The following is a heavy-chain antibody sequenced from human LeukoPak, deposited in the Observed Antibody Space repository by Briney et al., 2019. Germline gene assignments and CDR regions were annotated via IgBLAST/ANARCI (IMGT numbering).Heavy chain of an antibody. V-gene: IGHV3-15*01. D-gene: IGHD3-10*01. CDR1: GFTFSSYV. CDR2: LKSKIDGGTT. J-gene: IGHJ3*02. CDR3: ATDSRGVIWFGHQADAFDI. Sequence: PGRSLRLSCAASGFTFSSYVMHWVRPAPGKGLEWVGRLKSKIDGGTTDYAAPVKGRFTISRDDSKNTLYLQMNSLKTEDTAVYYCATDSRGVIWFGHQADAFDIWGQGTMVTVSS.